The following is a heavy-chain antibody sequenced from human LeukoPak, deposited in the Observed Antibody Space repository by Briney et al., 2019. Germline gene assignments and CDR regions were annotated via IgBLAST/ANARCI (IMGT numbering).Heavy chain of an antibody. CDR2: MNPNSGNT. CDR3: ERGYSSGWYVAGRHVYYFDY. CDR1: GYTFTSYD. J-gene: IGHJ4*02. Sequence: GASVKVSCKASGYTFTSYDINWVRQATGQGLEWMGWMNPNSGNTGYAQKFQGRVTMTRNTSISTAYMELSSLRSEDTAVYYCERGYSSGWYVAGRHVYYFDYWGQGTLVTVSS. D-gene: IGHD6-19*01. V-gene: IGHV1-8*01.